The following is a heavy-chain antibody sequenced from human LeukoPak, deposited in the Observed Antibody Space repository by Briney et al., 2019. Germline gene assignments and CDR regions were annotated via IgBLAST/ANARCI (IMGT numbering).Heavy chain of an antibody. CDR2: TYFRSKWYS. CDR3: ARVLTLGAFDI. CDR1: GDSVSNNRAT. Sequence: SQTLSLTCAISGDSVSNNRATWIWIRQSPSRGLELLGRTYFRSKWYSDYAVSVKSRITIHPDTSKNHFSLHLNSVTPEDTAVYYCARVLTLGAFDIWGQGTMVTVSS. V-gene: IGHV6-1*01. J-gene: IGHJ3*02.